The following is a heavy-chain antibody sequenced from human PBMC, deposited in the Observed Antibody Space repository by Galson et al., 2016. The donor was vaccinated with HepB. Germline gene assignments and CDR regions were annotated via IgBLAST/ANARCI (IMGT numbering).Heavy chain of an antibody. Sequence: ETLSLTCAVSGGSISSGNWWSWVRQPPGKGLEWIGEIFHSGTANYNPSLESRGTMSLDKSKNQITLKVTSVTAADTAVYYCARHVGVPGTRGFDYWGQGTLVTVSS. CDR1: GGSISSGNW. J-gene: IGHJ4*02. CDR2: IFHSGTA. V-gene: IGHV4-4*02. CDR3: ARHVGVPGTRGFDY. D-gene: IGHD2-2*01.